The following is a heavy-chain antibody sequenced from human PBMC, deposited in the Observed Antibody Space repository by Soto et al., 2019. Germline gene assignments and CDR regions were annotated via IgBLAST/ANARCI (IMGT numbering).Heavy chain of an antibody. CDR2: ITGSGRDT. CDR1: GFTFRNNV. V-gene: IGHV3-23*01. D-gene: IGHD3-16*02. CDR3: AKDSSLGYDYVWGSYRYHYFDY. J-gene: IGHJ4*02. Sequence: EVQLLESGGGLAQPGGSLRLSCAASGFTFRNNVLSWVRQAPGKGLDWVSGITGSGRDTYYADSVKGRFTISRDNSKNMVFLQMNSLRAEDAALYYCAKDSSLGYDYVWGSYRYHYFDYWGQGTLVTVSS.